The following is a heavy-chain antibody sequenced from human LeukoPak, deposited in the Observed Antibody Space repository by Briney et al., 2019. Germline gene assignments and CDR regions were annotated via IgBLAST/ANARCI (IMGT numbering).Heavy chain of an antibody. CDR3: ARGAATMITFGGVVTR. V-gene: IGHV4-59*12. Sequence: SETLSLTCTVSGGSISSYYWSWIRQPPGKGLEWIGYIYYSGSTNYNPSLKSRVTISVDTSKNQFSLKLSSVTAADTAVYYCARGAATMITFGGVVTRWGQGTLVTVSS. CDR1: GGSISSYY. D-gene: IGHD3-16*01. CDR2: IYYSGST. J-gene: IGHJ4*02.